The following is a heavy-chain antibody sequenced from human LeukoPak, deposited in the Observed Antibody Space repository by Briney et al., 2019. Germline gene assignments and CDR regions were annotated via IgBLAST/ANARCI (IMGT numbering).Heavy chain of an antibody. CDR1: GYTFTDYY. D-gene: IGHD3-10*01. Sequence: ASVTVSFKASGYTFTDYYMHWVGQASGQGVEGMGWINPNSGGTNYAQKFRGRVTMTRDTSISTAYMELSRLRSEDTAVYSCARLQAPVRGTHYYYMDVWGKGTTVSISS. CDR2: INPNSGGT. CDR3: ARLQAPVRGTHYYYMDV. V-gene: IGHV1-2*02. J-gene: IGHJ6*03.